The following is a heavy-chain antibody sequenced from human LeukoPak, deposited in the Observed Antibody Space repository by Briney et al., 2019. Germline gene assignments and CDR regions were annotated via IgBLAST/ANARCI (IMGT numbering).Heavy chain of an antibody. CDR2: IYYSGST. CDR1: GGSISSGGYY. Sequence: TLSLTCTVSGGSISSGGYYWSWIRQHPGKGLEWIGYIYYSGSTYYNPSLKSRVTISVDTSKNQFSLKLSSVTAADTAVYYCARPRNYYYYYMDVWGKGTTVTVSS. J-gene: IGHJ6*03. V-gene: IGHV4-31*03. CDR3: ARPRNYYYYYMDV.